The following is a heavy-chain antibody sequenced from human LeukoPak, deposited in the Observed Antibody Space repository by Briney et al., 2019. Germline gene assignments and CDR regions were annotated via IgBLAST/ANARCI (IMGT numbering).Heavy chain of an antibody. J-gene: IGHJ4*02. CDR1: GGSISSSSYY. CDR3: ARLGSIAAPKGDY. CDR2: IYYSGST. V-gene: IGHV4-39*01. Sequence: SETLSLTCTVSGGSISSSSYYWGWIRQPPGKGLEWIGSIYYSGSTYHNPSLKSRVTISVDTSKNQFSLKLSSVTAADTAVYYCARLGSIAAPKGDYWGQGTLVTVSS. D-gene: IGHD6-6*01.